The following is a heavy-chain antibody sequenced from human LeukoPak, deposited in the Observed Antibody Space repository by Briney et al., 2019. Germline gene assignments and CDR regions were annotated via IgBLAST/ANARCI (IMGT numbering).Heavy chain of an antibody. D-gene: IGHD5-12*01. CDR1: GGSIISSSYY. J-gene: IGHJ4*02. CDR3: ARGSGYELTFDY. V-gene: IGHV4-39*01. Sequence: SETLSVTCTVSGGSIISSSYYWGWIRLPPGKGLEWIGSIYYSGSTYYNPPLKSRVTISVDTSKNQFSLKLSSVTAADTAVYYCARGSGYELTFDYWGQGTLVTVSS. CDR2: IYYSGST.